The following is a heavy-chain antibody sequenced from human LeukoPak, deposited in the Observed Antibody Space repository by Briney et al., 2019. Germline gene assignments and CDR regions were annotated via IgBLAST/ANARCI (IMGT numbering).Heavy chain of an antibody. CDR2: ISGRGGST. J-gene: IGHJ4*02. D-gene: IGHD3-22*01. V-gene: IGHV3-23*01. CDR3: AKVFRYYDSSGYYFEDY. CDR1: GFTFSSYG. Sequence: PGGSLRLSCAASGFTFSSYGMSWVRQAPGRGLEWVSAISGRGGSTNYADSVKGRFTISRDNSKNTLYLQMNSLRAEDTAVYYCAKVFRYYDSSGYYFEDYWGQGTLVTVSS.